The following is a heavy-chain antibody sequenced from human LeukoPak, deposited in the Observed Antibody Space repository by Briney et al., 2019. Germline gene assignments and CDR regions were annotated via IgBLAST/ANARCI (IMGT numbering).Heavy chain of an antibody. V-gene: IGHV4-4*07. J-gene: IGHJ3*02. CDR1: GGSISSYY. CDR2: IYTSGST. Sequence: SETLSLTCTVSGGSISSYYWSWIRQPAGKGLEWIGRIYTSGSTNYNPSLKSRVTMSVDTSKNQFSLKLSSATAADTAVYYCARGTASSGYYYNLDAFDIWGQGTMVTVSS. CDR3: ARGTASSGYYYNLDAFDI. D-gene: IGHD3-22*01.